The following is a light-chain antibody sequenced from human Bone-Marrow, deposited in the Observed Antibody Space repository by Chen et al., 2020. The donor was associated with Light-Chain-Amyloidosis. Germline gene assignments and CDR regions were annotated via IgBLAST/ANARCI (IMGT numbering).Light chain of an antibody. Sequence: EIVLTQSPGTLSLSPGEGANLSCRASQTISSNYLTWYQQKFGQAPGLLIYGSSSRATGIPDRFTGSGSGIDFTLTINRLEPEDCAMYYCQQYGTSPLTFGGGTKVEIK. CDR3: QQYGTSPLT. CDR1: QTISSNY. CDR2: GSS. J-gene: IGKJ4*01. V-gene: IGKV3-20*01.